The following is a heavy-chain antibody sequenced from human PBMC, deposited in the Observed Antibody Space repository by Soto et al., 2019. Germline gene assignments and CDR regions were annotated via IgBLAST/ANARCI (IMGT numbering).Heavy chain of an antibody. D-gene: IGHD3-22*01. V-gene: IGHV2-5*02. J-gene: IGHJ5*02. CDR1: GFSLSTSGVG. CDR2: IYWDDDK. Sequence: GPTLVNPTQTLTLTCTFSGFSLSTSGVGVGWIRQPPGKALEWLALIYWDDDKRYSPSLKSRLTITKDTSKNQVVLTMTNMDPVNTATYYCALYYYDSSGYYPRFDPWGQGTLVTVSS. CDR3: ALYYYDSSGYYPRFDP.